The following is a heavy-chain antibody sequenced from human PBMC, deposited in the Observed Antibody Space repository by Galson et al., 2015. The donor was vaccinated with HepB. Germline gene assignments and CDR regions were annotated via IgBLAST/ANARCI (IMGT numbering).Heavy chain of an antibody. CDR3: ARDLLSSGWVLDY. J-gene: IGHJ4*02. Sequence: SVKVSCKASGGTFSSYTISWVRQAPGQGLEWMGRIIPILGIANYAQKFQGRVTITADKSTSTAYMELSSLRSEDTAVYYCARDLLSSGWVLDYWGQGTLVTVSS. D-gene: IGHD6-19*01. CDR1: GGTFSSYT. V-gene: IGHV1-69*04. CDR2: IIPILGIA.